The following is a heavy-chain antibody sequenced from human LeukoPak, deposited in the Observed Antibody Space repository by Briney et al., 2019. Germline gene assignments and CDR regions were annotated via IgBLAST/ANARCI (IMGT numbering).Heavy chain of an antibody. Sequence: PGGSLRLSCAASGFTFSSYSMNWVRQAPGKGLEWVSAISGSGGSTYYADSVKGRFTISRDNSKNTLYLQMNSLRAEDTAVYYCAKDGVLGPPNPYYFDYWGQGTLVTVSS. CDR2: ISGSGGST. V-gene: IGHV3-23*01. J-gene: IGHJ4*02. CDR3: AKDGVLGPPNPYYFDY. D-gene: IGHD3-16*01. CDR1: GFTFSSYS.